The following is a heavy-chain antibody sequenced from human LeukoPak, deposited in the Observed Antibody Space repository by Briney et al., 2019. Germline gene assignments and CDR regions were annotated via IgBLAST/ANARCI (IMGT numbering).Heavy chain of an antibody. V-gene: IGHV3-30-3*01. J-gene: IGHJ4*02. CDR3: AKDITPLLAAADY. D-gene: IGHD6-13*01. Sequence: GGSLRLSCAASGFTFSSYAMHWVRQAPGKGLEWVAVISYDGSNKYYADSVKGRFTISRDNAKNSLYLQMNSLRAEDTALYYCAKDITPLLAAADYWGQGTLVTVSS. CDR2: ISYDGSNK. CDR1: GFTFSSYA.